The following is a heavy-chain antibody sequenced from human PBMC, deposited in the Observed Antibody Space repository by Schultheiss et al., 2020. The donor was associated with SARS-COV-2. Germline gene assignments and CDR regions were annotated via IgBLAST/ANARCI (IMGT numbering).Heavy chain of an antibody. J-gene: IGHJ4*02. Sequence: GGSLRLSCAASGFTFSDYSMNWVRQASGKGLEWVGRIRSKANSYATAYAASVKGRFTISRDDSKNTAYLQMNSLKTEDTAVYYCANLPVPAAISYFDYWGQGTLVTVSS. CDR2: IRSKANSYAT. CDR1: GFTFSDYS. V-gene: IGHV3-73*01. D-gene: IGHD2-2*02. CDR3: ANLPVPAAISYFDY.